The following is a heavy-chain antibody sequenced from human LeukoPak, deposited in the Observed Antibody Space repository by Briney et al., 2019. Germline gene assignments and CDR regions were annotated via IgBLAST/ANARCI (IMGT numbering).Heavy chain of an antibody. CDR1: GFTFSDYY. D-gene: IGHD3-16*01. CDR3: ARGPRLRLVTSLDY. J-gene: IGHJ4*02. Sequence: PGGSLRLSCAASGFTFSDYYMNWIRQAPGKGLEYVSAISSNGGSTYYANSVKGRFTISRDNSKNTLYLQMGSLRAEDMAVYYCARGPRLRLVTSLDYWGQGTLVTVSS. V-gene: IGHV3-64*01. CDR2: ISSNGGST.